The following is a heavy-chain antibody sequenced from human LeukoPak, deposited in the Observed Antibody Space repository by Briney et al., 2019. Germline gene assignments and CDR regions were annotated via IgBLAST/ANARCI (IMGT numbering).Heavy chain of an antibody. Sequence: ASVKVSCKASGYTFTGYYMHWVRQAPGQGLEWMGWISAYNGNTNYAQKLQGRVTMTTDTSTSTAYMELRSLRSDDTAVYYCARDDTAMVNYWGQGTLVTVSS. CDR2: ISAYNGNT. J-gene: IGHJ4*02. V-gene: IGHV1-18*04. CDR1: GYTFTGYY. CDR3: ARDDTAMVNY. D-gene: IGHD5-18*01.